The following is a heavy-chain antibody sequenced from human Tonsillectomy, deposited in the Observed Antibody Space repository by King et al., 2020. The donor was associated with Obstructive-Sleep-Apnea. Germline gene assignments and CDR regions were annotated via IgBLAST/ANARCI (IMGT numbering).Heavy chain of an antibody. CDR2: IYWDDDK. V-gene: IGHV2-5*02. CDR3: AHSRPIEQWLVPFDY. J-gene: IGHJ4*02. D-gene: IGHD6-19*01. Sequence: TLKESGPTLVKPPQTLTLTCTFSGFSLSTSGVNVGWIRQPPGKALEWLALIYWDDDKRYSPSLKSRLTITKDTSKNQVVLTMTNMDPVDTATYYCAHSRPIEQWLVPFDYWGQGTLVTVSS. CDR1: GFSLSTSGVN.